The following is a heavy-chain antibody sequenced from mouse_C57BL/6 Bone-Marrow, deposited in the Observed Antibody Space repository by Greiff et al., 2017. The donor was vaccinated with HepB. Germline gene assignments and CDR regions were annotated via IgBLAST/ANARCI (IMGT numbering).Heavy chain of an antibody. CDR1: GYTFTSYW. V-gene: IGHV1-69*01. Sequence: VQLQQPGPELVMPGASVKLSCKASGYTFTSYWMHWVKQRPGQGLEWIGEIDPSDSYTNYNQKFKGNSTLTVDKSSSTAYMQLSSLTSEDSAVYYCARSITTVVAPFDYWGQGTTLTVSS. CDR2: IDPSDSYT. D-gene: IGHD1-1*01. J-gene: IGHJ2*01. CDR3: ARSITTVVAPFDY.